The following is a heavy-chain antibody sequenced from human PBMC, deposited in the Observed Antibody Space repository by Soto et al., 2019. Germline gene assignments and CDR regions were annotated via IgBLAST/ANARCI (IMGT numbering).Heavy chain of an antibody. V-gene: IGHV3-53*04. Sequence: QLGGSLRLSCAASGFTVSSNYMSWVRQAPGKGLEWVSVIYSGGSTYYADSVKGRFTISRHNSKNTLYLQMNSLRAEDTAVYYCATAGYCSSTSCYAANYYYYYMDVWGKGTTVTVSS. CDR1: GFTVSSNY. D-gene: IGHD2-2*01. CDR2: IYSGGST. J-gene: IGHJ6*03. CDR3: ATAGYCSSTSCYAANYYYYYMDV.